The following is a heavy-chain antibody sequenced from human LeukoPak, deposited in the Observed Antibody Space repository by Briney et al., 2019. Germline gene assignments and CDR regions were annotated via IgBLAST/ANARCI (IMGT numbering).Heavy chain of an antibody. V-gene: IGHV4-59*01. CDR3: ARGLSVYYDSSGHYDY. Sequence: SETLSLTCTVSGGSISSSYWSWIRQPPGKGLEWIGYIYYSGSTNYNPSLKSRVTISVDTSKNQFSLKLSSVTAADTAVYYCARGLSVYYDSSGHYDYWGQGTLVTVSS. CDR1: GGSISSSY. CDR2: IYYSGST. J-gene: IGHJ4*02. D-gene: IGHD3-22*01.